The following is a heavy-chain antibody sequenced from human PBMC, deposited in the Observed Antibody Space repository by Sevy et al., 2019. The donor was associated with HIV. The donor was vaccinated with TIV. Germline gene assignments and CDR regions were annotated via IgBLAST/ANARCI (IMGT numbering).Heavy chain of an antibody. D-gene: IGHD3-10*01. J-gene: IGHJ6*02. CDR1: GFSFSSFY. CDR3: ARRGFITMVRGGMDV. V-gene: IGHV3-11*01. Sequence: GGSLRLSCAASGFSFSSFYMTWICQAPGKGLQWVAYISSSGQTTYYAGSVKGRFVVSRDNAKNSLFLHINSLRAEDTALYYCARRGFITMVRGGMDVWGQGTTVTVSS. CDR2: ISSSGQTT.